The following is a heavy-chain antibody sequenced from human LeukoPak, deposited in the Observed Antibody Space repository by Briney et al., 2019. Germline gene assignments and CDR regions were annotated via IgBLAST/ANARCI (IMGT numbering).Heavy chain of an antibody. CDR1: RFTFSAYW. CDR2: TKQDGSEK. J-gene: IGHJ3*01. V-gene: IGHV3-7*01. CDR3: ARERNTAIVTAFDV. Sequence: GGSLRLSCAASRFTFSAYWMSWVRQAPGKGLEWVANTKQDGSEKYYMDSVKGRFTISRDNAKNSLYLQMNSLRVEDTAVYFCARERNTAIVTAFDVWGQRTMVTVSS. D-gene: IGHD5-18*01.